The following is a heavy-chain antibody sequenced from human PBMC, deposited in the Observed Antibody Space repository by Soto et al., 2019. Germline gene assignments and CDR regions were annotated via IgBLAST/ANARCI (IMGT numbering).Heavy chain of an antibody. CDR2: IDTSGTKI. CDR1: GYTFSDYY. V-gene: IGHV3-11*01. D-gene: IGHD3-3*01. CDR3: ASHYDMWSGYLSPVDY. Sequence: QVQLVESGGDLVKTGGSLRLSCAASGYTFSDYYMSWIRQAPGKGLEWISYIDTSGTKIYYADSVKCRFTITRDNAKNSLYLEMNSRRDEDTPVYYVASHYDMWSGYLSPVDYWGQGTLVTVSS. J-gene: IGHJ4*02.